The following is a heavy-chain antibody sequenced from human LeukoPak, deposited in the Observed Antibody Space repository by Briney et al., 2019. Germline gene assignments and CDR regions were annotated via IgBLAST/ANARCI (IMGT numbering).Heavy chain of an antibody. J-gene: IGHJ4*02. D-gene: IGHD3-10*01. CDR1: GFTFSSFG. Sequence: GGSLRLSCAASGFTFSSFGMHWVRQAPGKGLEWVAFISYDGSIKYYADSVKGRFTISRDDSKNTLYLQMSGLRTEDTAVYYCAKDQGSFGSLGYWGQGTLVTVSS. CDR2: ISYDGSIK. CDR3: AKDQGSFGSLGY. V-gene: IGHV3-30*02.